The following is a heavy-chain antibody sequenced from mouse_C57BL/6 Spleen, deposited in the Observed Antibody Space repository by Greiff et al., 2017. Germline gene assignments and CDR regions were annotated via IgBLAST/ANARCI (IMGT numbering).Heavy chain of an antibody. CDR2: INPYNGGT. D-gene: IGHD2-2*01. CDR1: GYTFTDYY. V-gene: IGHV1-19*01. Sequence: VQLQQSGPVLVKPGASVKMSCKASGYTFTDYYMNWVKQSHGKSLEWIGVINPYNGGTSYNQKFKGKATLTVDKSSSTAYMELNSLTSEDSAVYYCARAYGYDGAWFAYWGQGTLVTVSA. CDR3: ARAYGYDGAWFAY. J-gene: IGHJ3*01.